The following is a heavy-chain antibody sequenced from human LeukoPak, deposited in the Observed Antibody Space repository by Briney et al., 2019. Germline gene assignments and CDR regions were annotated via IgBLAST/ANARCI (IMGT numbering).Heavy chain of an antibody. CDR1: GDSVSSTSVG. Sequence: SQTLSLTCAISGDSVSSTSVGWNWIRQSPSRGLEWLGRTYYRSKRYNDYAVSVKSRIIINADTSKNQFSLQLNSVSPEDTAVYYCARGSGSYNYWGQGTLVTVSS. D-gene: IGHD1-26*01. J-gene: IGHJ4*02. CDR2: TYYRSKRYN. V-gene: IGHV6-1*01. CDR3: ARGSGSYNY.